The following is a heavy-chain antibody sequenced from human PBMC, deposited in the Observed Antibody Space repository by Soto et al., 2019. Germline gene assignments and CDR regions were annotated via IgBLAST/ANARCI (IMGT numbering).Heavy chain of an antibody. V-gene: IGHV6-1*01. D-gene: IGHD6-19*01. CDR3: ARSRIAVVDWASDI. CDR2: TYYRSKWYN. Sequence: SQTLSLTCAISGDSVASNSAAWNWIRQCPSKGLEWLGRTYYRSKWYNDYAVSVKSRITINPDTSKNQFSLQLNSVTPEDTAVYYCARSRIAVVDWASDIWDPGTMVT. CDR1: GDSVASNSAA. J-gene: IGHJ3*02.